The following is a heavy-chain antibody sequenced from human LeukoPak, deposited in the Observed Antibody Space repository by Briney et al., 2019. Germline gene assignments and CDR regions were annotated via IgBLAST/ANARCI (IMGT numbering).Heavy chain of an antibody. Sequence: GGSLRLSCKGSGYTFSSYWIGWVRQMPGKGLEWMGIIYPGDSDTRCSPSLQGQVTISVDTSIGTAYLQWSSLKASDTAIYYCARQNDFRLDYWGQGTLVTVSS. V-gene: IGHV5-51*01. CDR1: GYTFSSYW. CDR3: ARQNDFRLDY. J-gene: IGHJ4*02. CDR2: IYPGDSDT. D-gene: IGHD3-3*01.